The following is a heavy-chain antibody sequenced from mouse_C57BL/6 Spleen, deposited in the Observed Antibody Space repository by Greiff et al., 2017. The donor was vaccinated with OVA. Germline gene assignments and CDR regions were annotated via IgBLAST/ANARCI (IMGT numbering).Heavy chain of an antibody. V-gene: IGHV1-39*01. CDR2: INPNYGTT. D-gene: IGHD1-1*01. CDR3: ARSGTTVEDWYFDV. J-gene: IGHJ1*03. CDR1: GYSFTDYN. Sequence: VQLQQSGPELVKPGASVKVSCKASGYSFTDYNMNWVKQSNGKSLEWIGVINPNYGTTSYNQKFKGKATLTVDQSSSTAYMQLNSLTSEDSAVYYCARSGTTVEDWYFDVWGTGTTVTVSS.